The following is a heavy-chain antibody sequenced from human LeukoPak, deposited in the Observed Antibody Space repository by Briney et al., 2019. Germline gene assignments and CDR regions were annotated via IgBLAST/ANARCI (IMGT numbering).Heavy chain of an antibody. Sequence: ASVKVSCKASGYTFTSYYMHWVREAPGQGLEWMGIINPTGGSTIYAQRFQGRVTMTRDTSTSTVYMELSSLRSEDTAVYYCARGPLRDGYNSGFDYWGQGTLVTVSS. J-gene: IGHJ4*02. CDR2: INPTGGST. D-gene: IGHD5-24*01. CDR1: GYTFTSYY. CDR3: ARGPLRDGYNSGFDY. V-gene: IGHV1-46*01.